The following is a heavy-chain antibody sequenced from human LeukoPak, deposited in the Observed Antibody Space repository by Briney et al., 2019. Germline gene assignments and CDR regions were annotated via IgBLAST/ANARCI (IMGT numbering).Heavy chain of an antibody. CDR3: ARVAIGYYDSSGYYGDFDY. CDR1: GYTFTSYA. D-gene: IGHD3-22*01. V-gene: IGHV1-3*01. J-gene: IGHJ4*02. CDR2: INAGNGNT. Sequence: ASVKVSCKASGYTFTSYAMHWVRQAPGQRLEWMGWINAGNGNTKYSQKFQGRVTITRDTSASTAYMELSSLRSEDTAVYYCARVAIGYYDSSGYYGDFDYWGQGTLVTVSS.